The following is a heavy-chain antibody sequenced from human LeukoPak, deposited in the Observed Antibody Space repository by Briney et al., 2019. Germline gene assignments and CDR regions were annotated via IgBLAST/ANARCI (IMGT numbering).Heavy chain of an antibody. CDR2: IYSSGST. Sequence: SETLSLTCTVAGGSISSYYWSWIRQPPGKGLEWIGYIYSSGSTNYNPSLKSRVTILVDTSKNQFSLKLSSVTAADTAVYYCASGCIQSSSPYYYYYYYMDVWGKGTTVTVSS. CDR3: ASGCIQSSSPYYYYYYYMDV. CDR1: GGSISSYY. V-gene: IGHV4-4*09. J-gene: IGHJ6*03. D-gene: IGHD6-6*01.